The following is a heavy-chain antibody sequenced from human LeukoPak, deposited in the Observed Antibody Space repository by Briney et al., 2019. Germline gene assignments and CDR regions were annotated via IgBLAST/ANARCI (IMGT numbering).Heavy chain of an antibody. CDR3: ARAVRSMVRGVINYYGMDV. Sequence: ETLSLTCTVSGGSVSSGSYYWSWIRQPPGKGLEWIGYIYYSGSTNYNPSLKSRVTISVDTPKNQFSLKLSSVTAADTAVYYCARAVRSMVRGVINYYGMDVWGQGTTVTVSS. CDR1: GGSVSSGSYY. V-gene: IGHV4-61*01. J-gene: IGHJ6*02. D-gene: IGHD3-10*01. CDR2: IYYSGST.